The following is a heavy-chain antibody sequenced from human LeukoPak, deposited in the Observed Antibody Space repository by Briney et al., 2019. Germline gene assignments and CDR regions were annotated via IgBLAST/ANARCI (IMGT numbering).Heavy chain of an antibody. D-gene: IGHD3-22*01. J-gene: IGHJ3*02. V-gene: IGHV3-23*01. CDR1: GFTFSSYA. CDR3: AKYGYYDSSGYSDAFDI. CDR2: ISGSGGST. Sequence: PGGSLRLSCAASGFTFSSYAMSWVRQAPGKGLEWVSAISGSGGSTYYADSVKGRFTISRDNSKNTLYLQMNSPRAEDTAVYYCAKYGYYDSSGYSDAFDIWGQGTMVTVSS.